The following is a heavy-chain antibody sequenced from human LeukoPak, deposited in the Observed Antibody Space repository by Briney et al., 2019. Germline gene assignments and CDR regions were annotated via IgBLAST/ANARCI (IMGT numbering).Heavy chain of an antibody. Sequence: RGASVKVSCKASGGTFSSYAISWVRQAPGQGLEWMGRIIPILGTANYAQKFQGRVTITTDESTSTAYMELSSLRSEDTAVYYCASVRGWYNYYMDVWGKGTTVTVSS. CDR1: GGTFSSYA. D-gene: IGHD6-19*01. J-gene: IGHJ6*03. CDR2: IIPILGTA. CDR3: ASVRGWYNYYMDV. V-gene: IGHV1-69*11.